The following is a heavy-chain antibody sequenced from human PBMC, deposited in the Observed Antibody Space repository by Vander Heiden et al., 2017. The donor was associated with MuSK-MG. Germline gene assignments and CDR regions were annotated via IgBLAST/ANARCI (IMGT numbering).Heavy chain of an antibody. V-gene: IGHV3-9*03. CDR3: AKASGGYYYMDV. J-gene: IGHJ6*03. Sequence: EVQLVESGGGLVQPGRSLRLSCAASGFTFDDYAMPWVRPAPGKGLELVSGISWNSGSIGYADSVKGRFTISRDNAKNSLYLQMNSLRAEDMALYYCAKASGGYYYMDVWGKGTTVTVSS. CDR1: GFTFDDYA. D-gene: IGHD1-1*01. CDR2: ISWNSGSI.